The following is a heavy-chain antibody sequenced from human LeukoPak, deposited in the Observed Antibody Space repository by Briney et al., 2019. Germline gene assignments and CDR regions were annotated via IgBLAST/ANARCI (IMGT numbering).Heavy chain of an antibody. V-gene: IGHV1-2*02. J-gene: IGHJ3*02. CDR2: INPNSGGT. CDR3: ARVATNPGAFDI. CDR1: GYTXTGYY. D-gene: IGHD1-14*01. Sequence: GASVKVSCKASGYTXTGYYMHRVRQAPGQGLEWMGSINPNSGGTNYAQKFQGRVTMTRDTSISTAYMELSVLRSDDTAVYYCARVATNPGAFDIWGQGTMVTVSS.